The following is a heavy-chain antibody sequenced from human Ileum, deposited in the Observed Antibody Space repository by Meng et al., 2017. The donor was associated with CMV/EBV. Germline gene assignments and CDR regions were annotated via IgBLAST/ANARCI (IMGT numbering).Heavy chain of an antibody. Sequence: GSLRLSCAVYGGSFSGYYWSWIRQPPGKGLEWIGEINHSGSTNYNPSLKSRVTISVDTSKNQFSLKLSSVTAADTPVYYCARGLGGSYYGALAYWGQGTLVTVSS. D-gene: IGHD1-26*01. CDR1: GGSFSGYY. CDR3: ARGLGGSYYGALAY. V-gene: IGHV4-34*01. CDR2: INHSGST. J-gene: IGHJ4*02.